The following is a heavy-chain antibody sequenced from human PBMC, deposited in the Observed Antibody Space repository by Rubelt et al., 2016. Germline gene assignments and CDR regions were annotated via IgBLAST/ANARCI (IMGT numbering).Heavy chain of an antibody. Sequence: QVQLVESGGGLVKPGGSLRLSCAASGFTFSDYYFMWIRQAPGKGLEWISYISSTGSTIYYADSVRGRFTISKDNAKNSLYLQMISLRAEDTAVYYCARAPYYYDSSGYWVYYFDYWGQGTLVTVSS. V-gene: IGHV3-11*01. J-gene: IGHJ4*02. D-gene: IGHD3-22*01. CDR1: GFTFSDYY. CDR3: ARAPYYYDSSGYWVYYFDY. CDR2: ISSTGSTI.